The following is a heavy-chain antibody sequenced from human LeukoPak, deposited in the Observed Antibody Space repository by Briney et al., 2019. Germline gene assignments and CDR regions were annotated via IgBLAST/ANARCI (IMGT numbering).Heavy chain of an antibody. D-gene: IGHD5-24*01. CDR1: GYTFTSYG. CDR2: IIPIFGTA. J-gene: IGHJ2*01. CDR3: ARVKGMAVYWYFDL. V-gene: IGHV1-69*06. Sequence: SVKVSCKASGYTFTSYGISWVRQAPGQGLEWMGGIIPIFGTANYAQKFQGRVTITADKSTSTAYMELSSLRSEDTAVYYCARVKGMAVYWYFDLWGRGTLVTVSS.